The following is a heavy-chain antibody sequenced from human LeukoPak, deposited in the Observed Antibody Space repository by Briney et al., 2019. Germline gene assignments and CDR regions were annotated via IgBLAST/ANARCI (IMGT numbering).Heavy chain of an antibody. Sequence: PGGSLRLSCAASGFTFSSYWMSWVRQAPGKGLEWVANIKQDGSEKYYVDSVKGRFTISRDNAKNSLYLQMNSLRAEDTAVYYCARERYFDWLPIDYWGQGTLVTVSS. CDR1: GFTFSSYW. D-gene: IGHD3-9*01. V-gene: IGHV3-7*01. CDR3: ARERYFDWLPIDY. J-gene: IGHJ4*02. CDR2: IKQDGSEK.